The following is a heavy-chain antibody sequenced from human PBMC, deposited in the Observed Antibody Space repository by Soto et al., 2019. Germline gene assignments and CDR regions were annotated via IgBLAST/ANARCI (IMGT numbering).Heavy chain of an antibody. V-gene: IGHV3-7*03. CDR2: INRRGTST. CDR1: GFRFSDYP. J-gene: IGHJ4*02. D-gene: IGHD3-3*01. CDR3: AKVAKSGVVIEYFDS. Sequence: GGSLRLSCVGSGFRFSDYPLNWVRQAPGQGLEWVANINRRGTSTNYVDSVRGRFSTSRDSTRNSLYLNMDSLRADDTAVYHCAKVAKSGVVIEYFDSWGQGSLVTVSS.